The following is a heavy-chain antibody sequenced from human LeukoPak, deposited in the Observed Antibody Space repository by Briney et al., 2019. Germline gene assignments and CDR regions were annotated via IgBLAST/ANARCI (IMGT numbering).Heavy chain of an antibody. CDR1: GFTFTNYW. Sequence: GGSLRLSCAASGFTFTNYWMTWVRQAPGKGLEWVANIKQDGSEKYYVDSVKGRFTISRDNAKNSLYLQMNSLRVEDTAVYYCAGGVGCSSTSCYYSDYWGQGTLVIVSS. CDR3: AGGVGCSSTSCYYSDY. J-gene: IGHJ4*02. D-gene: IGHD2-2*01. V-gene: IGHV3-7*01. CDR2: IKQDGSEK.